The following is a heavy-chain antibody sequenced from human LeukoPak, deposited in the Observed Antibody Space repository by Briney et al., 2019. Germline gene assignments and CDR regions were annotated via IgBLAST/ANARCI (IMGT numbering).Heavy chain of an antibody. CDR2: INHSGST. V-gene: IGHV4-34*01. CDR1: GASFSGYY. J-gene: IGHJ4*02. CDR3: ASSRVADY. Sequence: SETLSLTCAVYGASFSGYYWSWIRQPPGKGLEWIGEINHSGSTNYNPSLKSRVTISVDTSKNQFSLKLSSVTAADTAVYYCASSRVADYWGQGTLVTVSS. D-gene: IGHD2-15*01.